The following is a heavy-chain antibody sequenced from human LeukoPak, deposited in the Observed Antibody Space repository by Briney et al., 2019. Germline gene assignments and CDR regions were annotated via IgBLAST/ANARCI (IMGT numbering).Heavy chain of an antibody. Sequence: TSETLSLTCTVSGGSISSGSYYWSWIRQPAGKGLEWIGRIYTSGSTNYNPSLKSRVTISVDTSKNQFSLKLSSVTAADTAVYYCARKTYYYDSSGYYSGWYFDLWGRGTLVTVSS. V-gene: IGHV4-61*02. J-gene: IGHJ2*01. D-gene: IGHD3-22*01. CDR2: IYTSGST. CDR3: ARKTYYYDSSGYYSGWYFDL. CDR1: GGSISSGSYY.